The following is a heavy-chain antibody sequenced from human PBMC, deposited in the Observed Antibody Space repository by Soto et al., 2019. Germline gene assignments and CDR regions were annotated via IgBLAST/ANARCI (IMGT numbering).Heavy chain of an antibody. V-gene: IGHV4-31*03. CDR1: GGSISSGGYY. Sequence: SETLSLTCTVSGGSISSGGYYWSWIRQHPGKVLEWIGYIYYSGSTYYNPSLKSRVTISVDTSKNQFSLKLSSVTAADTAVYYCARCPYLVVRGVIGWRYYGMDVWGQGTRVTVSS. J-gene: IGHJ6*02. CDR3: ARCPYLVVRGVIGWRYYGMDV. CDR2: IYYSGST. D-gene: IGHD3-10*01.